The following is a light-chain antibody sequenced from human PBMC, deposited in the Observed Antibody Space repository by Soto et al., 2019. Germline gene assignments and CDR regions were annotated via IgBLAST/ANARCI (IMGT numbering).Light chain of an antibody. V-gene: IGKV1-5*03. J-gene: IGKJ1*01. Sequence: DIQMTQSRSTLSGSVGDKVTITFLASQTISSWLAWYQQKPGKAPKLLIYKASTLKSGVPSRFSGSGSGTEFTLTISSLQPDHFATYYCQHYNSYSEAFGQGTKVDIK. CDR3: QHYNSYSEA. CDR2: KAS. CDR1: QTISSW.